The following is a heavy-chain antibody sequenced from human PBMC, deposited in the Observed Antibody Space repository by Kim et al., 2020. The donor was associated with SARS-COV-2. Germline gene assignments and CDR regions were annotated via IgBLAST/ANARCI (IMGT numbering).Heavy chain of an antibody. V-gene: IGHV1-3*01. D-gene: IGHD5-12*01. Sequence: ASVKVSCKASGYTFTSYAMHWVRQAPGQRLEWMGWINAGNGNTKYSQKFQGRVTITRDTSASTAYMELSSLRSEDTAVYYCARARLGYSGYDYRGDYWGQGTLVTVSS. CDR1: GYTFTSYA. J-gene: IGHJ4*02. CDR3: ARARLGYSGYDYRGDY. CDR2: INAGNGNT.